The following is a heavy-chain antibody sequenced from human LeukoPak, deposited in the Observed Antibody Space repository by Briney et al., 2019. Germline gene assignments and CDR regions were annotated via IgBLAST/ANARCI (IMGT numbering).Heavy chain of an antibody. CDR1: GFTFSSYA. V-gene: IGHV3-30*07. CDR3: AKEPYYDSSGYNDY. D-gene: IGHD3-22*01. CDR2: ISYDGSNK. Sequence: GGSLRLSCAASGFTFSSYAMHWVRQAPGKGLEWVAVISYDGSNKYYADSVKGRFTISRDNSKNTLYLQMNSLRAEDTAVYYCAKEPYYDSSGYNDYWGQGTLVTVSS. J-gene: IGHJ4*02.